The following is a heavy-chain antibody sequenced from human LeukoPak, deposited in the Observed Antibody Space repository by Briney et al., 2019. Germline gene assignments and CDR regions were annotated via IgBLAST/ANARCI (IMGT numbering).Heavy chain of an antibody. Sequence: ASVKVSRKASGYTFTSYYMHWVRQAPGQGLEWMGIINPSGGSTSYAQKFQGRVTMTRDTSTSTVYMELSSLRSGDTAVYYCARVLGYSVVVAANPPDYWGQGTLVTVSS. CDR2: INPSGGST. V-gene: IGHV1-46*01. CDR3: ARVLGYSVVVAANPPDY. J-gene: IGHJ4*02. D-gene: IGHD2-15*01. CDR1: GYTFTSYY.